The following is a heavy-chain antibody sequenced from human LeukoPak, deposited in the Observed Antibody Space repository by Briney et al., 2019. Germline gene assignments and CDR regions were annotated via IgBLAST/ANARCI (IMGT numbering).Heavy chain of an antibody. J-gene: IGHJ4*02. Sequence: GGSLRLSCAASGFTVSINYMSGVRQAPGKGLEWVSVIFAGGSTYYADSVKGRFTISRDNSKSTLYLQMNSLRAEDTAVYYCARGYLAETAPFDYWGQGTLVTVSS. CDR3: ARGYLAETAPFDY. D-gene: IGHD2-21*02. CDR1: GFTVSINY. V-gene: IGHV3-53*01. CDR2: IFAGGST.